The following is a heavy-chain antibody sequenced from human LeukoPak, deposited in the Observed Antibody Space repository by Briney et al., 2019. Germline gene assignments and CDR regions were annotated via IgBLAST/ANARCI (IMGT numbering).Heavy chain of an antibody. Sequence: GGSLRLSCAASGFTFSSYGMHWVRQAPGKGLEWVAFIRYDESNKYYADSVKGRFTISRDNSKNTLYLQMNSLRAEDTAVYYCANHLYDILTGLSWGQGTLVTVSS. CDR3: ANHLYDILTGLS. J-gene: IGHJ5*02. D-gene: IGHD3-9*01. CDR2: IRYDESNK. CDR1: GFTFSSYG. V-gene: IGHV3-30*02.